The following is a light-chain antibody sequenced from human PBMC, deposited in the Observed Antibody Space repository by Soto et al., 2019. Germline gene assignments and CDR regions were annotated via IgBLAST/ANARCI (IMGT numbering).Light chain of an antibody. CDR1: QGIRND. CDR3: QQYNNWPPYT. V-gene: IGKV1-17*01. CDR2: AAS. Sequence: DIQMTQSPSSLSASVGDRVTITCRASQGIRNDLGWYQQKPGKAPKRLIYAASSLQSGVPSRFSGSGSGTEFTLTISSLESEDFAVYYCQQYNNWPPYTFGQGTKVDIK. J-gene: IGKJ2*01.